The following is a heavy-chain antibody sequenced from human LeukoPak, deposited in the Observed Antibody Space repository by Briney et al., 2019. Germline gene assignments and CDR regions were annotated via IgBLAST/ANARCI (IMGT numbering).Heavy chain of an antibody. D-gene: IGHD3-9*01. V-gene: IGHV4-39*01. Sequence: PSETLSLTCTVSGGSISSSSYYWGWIRQPPGKGLEWIGIIYYSGSTYYNPSLKSRVTISVDTSKNQFSLKLSSVTAADTAVYYCARFTPGDYDILTGYYMGYYFDYWGQGTLVTVSS. CDR2: IYYSGST. J-gene: IGHJ4*02. CDR3: ARFTPGDYDILTGYYMGYYFDY. CDR1: GGSISSSSYY.